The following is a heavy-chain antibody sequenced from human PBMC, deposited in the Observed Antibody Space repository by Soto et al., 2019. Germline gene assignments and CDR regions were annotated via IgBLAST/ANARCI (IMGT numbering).Heavy chain of an antibody. CDR3: AKEGPDSGSYRPDAFDI. J-gene: IGHJ3*02. CDR1: GFTFSSYG. Sequence: GGSLRLSCAASGFTFSSYGMHWVRQAPGKGLEWVAVISYDGSNKYYADSVKGRFTISRDNSKNTLYLQMNSLRAEDTAVYYCAKEGPDSGSYRPDAFDIWGQGTMVTVS. CDR2: ISYDGSNK. V-gene: IGHV3-30*18. D-gene: IGHD3-10*01.